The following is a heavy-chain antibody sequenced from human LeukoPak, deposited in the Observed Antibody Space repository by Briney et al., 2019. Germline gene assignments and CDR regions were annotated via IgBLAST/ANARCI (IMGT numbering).Heavy chain of an antibody. CDR1: GFTFSSYA. Sequence: GGSLRLSRAASGFTFSSYAMHWARQAPGKGLEWVAVISYDGSNKYYADSVKGRFTISRGNSKNTLYLQMNSLRAEDTAVYYCARDLFPGMDTAMVSMDYWGQGTLVTVSS. J-gene: IGHJ4*02. CDR3: ARDLFPGMDTAMVSMDY. D-gene: IGHD5-18*01. CDR2: ISYDGSNK. V-gene: IGHV3-30*04.